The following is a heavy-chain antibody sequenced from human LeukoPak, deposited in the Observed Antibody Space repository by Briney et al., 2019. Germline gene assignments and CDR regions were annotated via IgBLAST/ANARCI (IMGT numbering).Heavy chain of an antibody. CDR2: IKKSKTDGGTT. CDR3: TTDGGRVATTLFDY. CDR1: GFTFSSYS. Sequence: PGGSLRLSCAAYGFTFSSYSMNWVRQAPGKGLEWVGRIKKSKTDGGTTDYAAPVKGRFTISRDDSKNTLYLQMNSLKTEDTAVYYCTTDGGRVATTLFDYWGQGTLVTVSS. V-gene: IGHV3-15*01. D-gene: IGHD5-12*01. J-gene: IGHJ4*02.